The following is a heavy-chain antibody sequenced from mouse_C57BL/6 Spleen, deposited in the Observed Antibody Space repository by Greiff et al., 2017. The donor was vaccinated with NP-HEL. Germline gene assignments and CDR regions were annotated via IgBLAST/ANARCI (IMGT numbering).Heavy chain of an antibody. CDR1: GYTFTDYE. Sequence: QVQLQQSGAELVRPGASVTLSCKASGYTFTDYEMHWVKQTPVHGLEWIGAIDPETGGTAYNQKFKGKAILTADKSSSTAYMELRSLTSEDSAVYYCTRELTHYFDYWGQGTTLTVSS. J-gene: IGHJ2*01. CDR2: IDPETGGT. V-gene: IGHV1-15*01. D-gene: IGHD1-3*01. CDR3: TRELTHYFDY.